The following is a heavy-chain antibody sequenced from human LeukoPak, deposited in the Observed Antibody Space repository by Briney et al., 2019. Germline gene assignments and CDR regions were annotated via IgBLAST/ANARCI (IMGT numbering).Heavy chain of an antibody. CDR2: ISYDGSNK. CDR3: ARDPGSTWYGDY. D-gene: IGHD6-13*01. CDR1: GFTFNNSG. V-gene: IGHV3-30*03. Sequence: GGSLRLSCAASGFTFNNSGMHWVRQAPGKGLEWVAAISYDGSNKYYADSVKGRFTISRDNSKNTLYVQMNSLRSEDTAVYYCARDPGSTWYGDYWGQGTLVTVSS. J-gene: IGHJ4*02.